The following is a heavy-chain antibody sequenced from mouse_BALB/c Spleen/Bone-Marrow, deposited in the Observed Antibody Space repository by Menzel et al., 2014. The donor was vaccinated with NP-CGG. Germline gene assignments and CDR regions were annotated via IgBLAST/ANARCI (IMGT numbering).Heavy chain of an antibody. CDR1: GYTLTSYW. Sequence: VQLQQSGAELARPGASVKLSCKASGYTLTSYWMQWVKQRPGQGLEWIGAIYPGDGDTRYTQKFKGKATLTADKSSSTAYMHLSSLASEDSAVYYCARTTMITTGGYYAMDYWGQGTSVTVSS. J-gene: IGHJ4*01. D-gene: IGHD2-4*01. V-gene: IGHV1-87*01. CDR3: ARTTMITTGGYYAMDY. CDR2: IYPGDGDT.